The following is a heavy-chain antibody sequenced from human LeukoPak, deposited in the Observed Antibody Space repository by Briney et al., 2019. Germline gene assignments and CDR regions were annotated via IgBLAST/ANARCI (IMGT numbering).Heavy chain of an antibody. CDR1: GYTLTELS. D-gene: IGHD3-22*01. V-gene: IGHV1-24*01. CDR2: FDPEDGET. Sequence: ASVKVSCKVSGYTLTELSMHWVRQAPGKGLEWMGGFDPEDGETIYAQKVQGRVTMTTDTSTSTAYMELRSLRSDDTAVYYCARGRAYYYDSSGYYYLEELHGAFDIWGQGTMVTVSS. J-gene: IGHJ3*02. CDR3: ARGRAYYYDSSGYYYLEELHGAFDI.